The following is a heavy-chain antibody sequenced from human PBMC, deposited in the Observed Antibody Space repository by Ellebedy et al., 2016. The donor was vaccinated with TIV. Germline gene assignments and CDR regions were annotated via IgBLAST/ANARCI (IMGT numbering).Heavy chain of an antibody. CDR3: AISYPSGSGAFDI. Sequence: GESLKISCKGSGYTFTTYWIGWVRQKPGKGVESMGIIYPGDSDTRYSPSFQGQVTISADKSISTAYLQWSSLKASDTAIYYCAISYPSGSGAFDIWGQGTKVTVSS. CDR2: IYPGDSDT. D-gene: IGHD3-10*01. J-gene: IGHJ3*02. CDR1: GYTFTTYW. V-gene: IGHV5-51*01.